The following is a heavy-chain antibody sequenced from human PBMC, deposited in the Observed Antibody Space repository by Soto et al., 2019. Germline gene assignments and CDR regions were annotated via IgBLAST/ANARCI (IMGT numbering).Heavy chain of an antibody. V-gene: IGHV3-74*01. Sequence: EVQLVESGGALVQPGGSLRLSCAASGFTFSTYWMHWVRQGPGKGLVWVSRISGDGTRTNYADSVGGRFTVSRDNAKKTLYLQINSLTAEDTAVYYCARGTLTSIDMVDYWGQGTLVTVSS. CDR2: ISGDGTRT. D-gene: IGHD2-21*01. J-gene: IGHJ4*02. CDR3: ARGTLTSIDMVDY. CDR1: GFTFSTYW.